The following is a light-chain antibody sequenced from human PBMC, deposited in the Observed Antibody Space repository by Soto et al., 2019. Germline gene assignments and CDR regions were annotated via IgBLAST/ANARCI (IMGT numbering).Light chain of an antibody. V-gene: IGLV1-44*01. J-gene: IGLJ3*02. Sequence: QSVLTQPPSGSGTPGQWVSISWSGGSSNIGSNSVIWYPEVAGTATQPLSHGDNRRPSGLPTRFSGSKSGTSASLAMSGLQSGDAADYYCATWDDTLNGRVFGGGTKVTAL. CDR3: ATWDDTLNGRV. CDR2: GDN. CDR1: SSNIGSNS.